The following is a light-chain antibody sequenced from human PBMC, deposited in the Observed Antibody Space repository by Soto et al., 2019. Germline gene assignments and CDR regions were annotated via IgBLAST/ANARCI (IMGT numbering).Light chain of an antibody. CDR1: SSDVGGYNY. CDR3: SSFTSSTTLVV. V-gene: IGLV2-8*01. J-gene: IGLJ2*01. CDR2: EVS. Sequence: QSALTQSPSASGSPGQSVTISCTGTSSDVGGYNYVSWYQQHPGKAPKLLIYEVSQRPSGVPDRFSGSKSGNTASLTVSGLQAEDEADYYCSSFTSSTTLVVFGGGTKLTVL.